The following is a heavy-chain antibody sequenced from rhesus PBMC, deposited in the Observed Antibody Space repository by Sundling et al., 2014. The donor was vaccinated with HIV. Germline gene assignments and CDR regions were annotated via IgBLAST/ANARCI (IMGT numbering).Heavy chain of an antibody. V-gene: IGHV4-165*01. CDR2: ISGSSGST. CDR3: ARGLQYLDWLLHYGLDY. CDR1: GGSFSGYY. Sequence: QVQLQESGPGLVKPSETLSLTCAVSGGSFSGYYWGWIRQPPGKGLEWIGYISGSSGSTDYNPSLKSRVTISTDTSKNQFSLKLSSVTAADTAVYYCARGLQYLDWLLHYGLDYWGQGVVVTVSS. J-gene: IGHJ6*01. D-gene: IGHD3-3*01.